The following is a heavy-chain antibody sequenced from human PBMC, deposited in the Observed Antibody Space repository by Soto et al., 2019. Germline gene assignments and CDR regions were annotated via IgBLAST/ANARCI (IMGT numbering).Heavy chain of an antibody. CDR1: GFTFSSYA. V-gene: IGHV3-23*01. CDR3: AKISVVVVVAALFDY. J-gene: IGHJ4*02. D-gene: IGHD2-15*01. Sequence: GGSLRLSCAASGFTFSSYAMSWVRQAPGKGLEWVSAISGSGGSTYYADSVKGRFTISRDNSKNTLYLQMNSLRAEDTAVYYCAKISVVVVVAALFDYWGQGTLVTVSS. CDR2: ISGSGGST.